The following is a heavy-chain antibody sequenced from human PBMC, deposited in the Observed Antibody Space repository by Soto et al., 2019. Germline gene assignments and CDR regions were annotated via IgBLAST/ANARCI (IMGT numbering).Heavy chain of an antibody. CDR3: ASGSAMGADH. CDR1: GVTSSTHT. J-gene: IGHJ5*02. Sequence: SVKVSCKASGVTSSTHTITWVRQAPGQGLEWMGGIIPLFGTGHKAQKFQGRITIIADKSTSTAYMELSSLRSEDTAVYFCASGSAMGADHWGQGTLVTVPQ. D-gene: IGHD5-18*01. CDR2: IIPLFGTG. V-gene: IGHV1-69*06.